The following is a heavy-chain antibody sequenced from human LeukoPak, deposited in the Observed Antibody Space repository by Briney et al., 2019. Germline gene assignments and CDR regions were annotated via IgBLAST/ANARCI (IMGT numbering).Heavy chain of an antibody. D-gene: IGHD3-10*01. Sequence: PSQTLSLTCTVPGGSISSGSYYWSWIRQPAGKGLEWIGRIYTSGSTNYNPSLKSRVTISVDTSKNQFSLKLSSVTAADTAVYYCARTYRGNWFDPWGQGTLVTVSS. CDR3: ARTYRGNWFDP. J-gene: IGHJ5*02. CDR2: IYTSGST. V-gene: IGHV4-61*02. CDR1: GGSISSGSYY.